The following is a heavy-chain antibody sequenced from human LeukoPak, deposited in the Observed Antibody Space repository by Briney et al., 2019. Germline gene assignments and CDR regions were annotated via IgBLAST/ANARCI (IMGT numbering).Heavy chain of an antibody. D-gene: IGHD3-3*01. V-gene: IGHV3-23*01. CDR2: ISGSGGST. J-gene: IGHJ6*03. CDR1: GFTFSSYA. Sequence: GGSLRLSCAASGFTFSSYAMSWVRQAPGKGLEWVSAISGSGGSTYYADSVKGRFTISRHNSKSTLYLQMNSLRVEDTAVYYCAKVGFLESPEYHYSMDVWGKGTTVTVSS. CDR3: AKVGFLESPEYHYSMDV.